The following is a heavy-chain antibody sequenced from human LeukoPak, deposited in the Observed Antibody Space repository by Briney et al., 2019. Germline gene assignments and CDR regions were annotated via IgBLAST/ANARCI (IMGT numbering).Heavy chain of an antibody. Sequence: ASVKVSCKASGYTFTSYYMHWVRQTPGQGLEWMGIINPSGGSTSYAQKFQGRVTMTRDTSISTAYMELSRLRSDDTAVYYCARSSTSERPDLDYWGQGTLVTVSS. CDR3: ARSSTSERPDLDY. CDR1: GYTFTSYY. D-gene: IGHD2-2*01. J-gene: IGHJ4*02. CDR2: INPSGGST. V-gene: IGHV1-46*01.